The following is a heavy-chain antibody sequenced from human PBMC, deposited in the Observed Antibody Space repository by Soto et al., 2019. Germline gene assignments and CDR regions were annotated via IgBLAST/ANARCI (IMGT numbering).Heavy chain of an antibody. CDR3: SIYKWFGEFDAFDF. V-gene: IGHV3-30-3*01. CDR2: ISYDGSNK. J-gene: IGHJ3*01. D-gene: IGHD3-10*01. Sequence: GGSLRLSCAASGFTFSSYAMHWVRQAPGKGLEWVAVISYDGSNKYYADSVKGRFTISRDNSKNTLYLQMNSLRAEDTAVYYCSIYKWFGEFDAFDFWGQGTMVTVSS. CDR1: GFTFSSYA.